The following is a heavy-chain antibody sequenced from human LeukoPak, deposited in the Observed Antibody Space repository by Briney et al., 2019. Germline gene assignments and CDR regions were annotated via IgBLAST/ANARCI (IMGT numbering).Heavy chain of an antibody. CDR2: IYYTGST. V-gene: IGHV4-59*01. CDR3: AKVPPPPRGIAAPPCYYYYYMDV. CDR1: GGSISSYY. D-gene: IGHD6-13*01. J-gene: IGHJ6*03. Sequence: SETLSLTCTVSGGSISSYYWSWIRQPPGKGLEWIGYIYYTGSTNYNPSLKSRVTISVDTSKNQFSLKLSSVTAADTAVYYCAKVPPPPRGIAAPPCYYYYYMDVWGKGATVTVSS.